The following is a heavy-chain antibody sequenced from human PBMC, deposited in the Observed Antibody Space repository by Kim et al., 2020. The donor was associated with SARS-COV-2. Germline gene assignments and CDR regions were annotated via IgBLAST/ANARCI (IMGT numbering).Heavy chain of an antibody. CDR2: MNPNSGNT. J-gene: IGHJ6*03. CDR3: ARALREVTPVYYYYMDV. V-gene: IGHV1-8*01. Sequence: ASVKVSCKASGYTFTSYDINWVRQATGQGLEWMGWMNPNSGNTGYAQKFQGRVTMTRNTSISTAYMELSSLRSEDTAVYYCARALREVTPVYYYYMDVWGKGTTVTVSS. CDR1: GYTFTSYD. D-gene: IGHD4-17*01.